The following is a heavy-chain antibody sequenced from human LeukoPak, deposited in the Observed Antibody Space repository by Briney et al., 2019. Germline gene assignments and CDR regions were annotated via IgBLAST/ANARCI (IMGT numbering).Heavy chain of an antibody. V-gene: IGHV3-23*01. CDR1: GFTFSIYA. CDR2: IGGSGQNT. Sequence: PGGSLRLSCGASGFTFSIYAMSWVRQAPGKGLEWVSAIGGSGQNTNYADSVKGRFTISRDNSRNTLYLDMNILRAEDTAVYYCAKTVTTQAYYWYFDLWGRGTLVTVSS. J-gene: IGHJ2*01. D-gene: IGHD4-17*01. CDR3: AKTVTTQAYYWYFDL.